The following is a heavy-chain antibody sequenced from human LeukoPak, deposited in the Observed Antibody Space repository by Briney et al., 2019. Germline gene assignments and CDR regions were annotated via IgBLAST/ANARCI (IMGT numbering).Heavy chain of an antibody. CDR3: ASSPLRYCSSTSCHGRLDY. D-gene: IGHD2-2*01. CDR2: INHSGST. Sequence: SETLSLTCAVYGGSFSGYYWNWIRQPPGKGQEWIGEINHSGSTNYNPSLKSRVTISVDTSKNQFSPKLSSVTAADTAVYYCASSPLRYCSSTSCHGRLDYGGRGTLVTVSS. V-gene: IGHV4-34*01. J-gene: IGHJ4*02. CDR1: GGSFSGYY.